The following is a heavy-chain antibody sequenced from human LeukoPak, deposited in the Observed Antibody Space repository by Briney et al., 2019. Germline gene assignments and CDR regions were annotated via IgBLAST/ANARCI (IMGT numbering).Heavy chain of an antibody. J-gene: IGHJ4*02. CDR1: GFTFSSYW. V-gene: IGHV3-74*01. CDR2: INSDGSNT. CDR3: ANEGPSFDY. Sequence: GGSLRLSCVASGFTFSSYWMQWVRQAPGKGLVWVSRINSDGSNTNYADSVKGRFTISRDNAKNTLYLQMNSLRAEDTAVYYCANEGPSFDYWGQGTLVTVSS.